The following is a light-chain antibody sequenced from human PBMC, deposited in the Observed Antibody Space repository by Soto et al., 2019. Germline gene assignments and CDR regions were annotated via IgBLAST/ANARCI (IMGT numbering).Light chain of an antibody. CDR2: EVT. Sequence: QSALTQPASVSGSPGQSITISCTGTSSDVGAYNFVSWYQHHPGRAPKLIIYEVTIRPSGVSNRFSGSKSGNTASLTISGLQAEDEADYYCTSYAGSNNLVFAGGTKVTVL. CDR1: SSDVGAYNF. J-gene: IGLJ3*02. V-gene: IGLV2-14*01. CDR3: TSYAGSNNLV.